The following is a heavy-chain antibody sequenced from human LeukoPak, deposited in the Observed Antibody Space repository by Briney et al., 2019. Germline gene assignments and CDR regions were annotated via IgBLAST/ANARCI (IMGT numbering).Heavy chain of an antibody. CDR2: IRYDGSNK. Sequence: GGSLRLSCAASGFTFSSYGMHWVRQAPGKGLEWVAFIRYDGSNKYYADSVKGRFTISRDNSKNTLYLQMNSLRAEDTAVYYCARGGSSQSSSWYSILGAAEDYWGQGTLVTVSS. CDR1: GFTFSSYG. CDR3: ARGGSSQSSSWYSILGAAEDY. J-gene: IGHJ4*02. D-gene: IGHD6-13*01. V-gene: IGHV3-30*02.